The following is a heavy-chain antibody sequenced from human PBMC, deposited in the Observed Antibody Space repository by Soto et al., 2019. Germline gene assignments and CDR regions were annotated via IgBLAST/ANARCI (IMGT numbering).Heavy chain of an antibody. J-gene: IGHJ6*02. V-gene: IGHV3-23*01. CDR1: GFTFSSYA. CDR3: ARNLRFLEFGFGSSDYYYGMDV. CDR2: ISGSGSTI. D-gene: IGHD3-3*01. Sequence: EVQLLESGGGLVQPGGSLRLSCAASGFTFSSYAMSWVRQAPGKGLEWVSAISGSGSTIYYADSVKGRFTISRDNAKNSLYLQMNSLRAEDTAVYYCARNLRFLEFGFGSSDYYYGMDVWGQGTTVTVSS.